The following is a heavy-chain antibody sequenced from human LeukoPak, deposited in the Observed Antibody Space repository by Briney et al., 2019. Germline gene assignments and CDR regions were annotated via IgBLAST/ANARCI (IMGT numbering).Heavy chain of an antibody. J-gene: IGHJ5*02. V-gene: IGHV4-4*09. D-gene: IGHD2-21*01. CDR3: ATSHDVKTAPYDL. CDR1: GGSISSYC. Sequence: PSETLSLTCTVSGGSISSYCWSWVRQPPGKGPEWIGYIFTSGSTDYNPSLKSRVTMSVDTSKNQLSMELRFLTAADTAVYYCATSHDVKTAPYDLWGQGTLVTVSS. CDR2: IFTSGST.